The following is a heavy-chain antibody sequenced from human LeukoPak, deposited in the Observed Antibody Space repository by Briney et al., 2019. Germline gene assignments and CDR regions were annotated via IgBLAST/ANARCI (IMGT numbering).Heavy chain of an antibody. CDR1: GFRFSSYW. J-gene: IGHJ4*02. V-gene: IGHV3-7*01. CDR3: VREWLF. CDR2: IKQDGTDK. D-gene: IGHD3-22*01. Sequence: GGSLRLSCAASGFRFSSYWMTWVRQAPGKGLEWVANIKQDGTDKYYVESVRGRFTISRDKVERSVYLQMNRLTAEDTAVYYCVREWLFWGQGTLVTVSS.